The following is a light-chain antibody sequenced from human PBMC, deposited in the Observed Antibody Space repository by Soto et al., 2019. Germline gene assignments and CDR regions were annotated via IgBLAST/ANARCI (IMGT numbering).Light chain of an antibody. CDR1: QSVSNN. Sequence: EIVMTQSPATLSVSPGERATLSFSASQSVSNNLACYQQRPGQAPSLLIYGASTRATGIPARFSGSGSGTEFTLTISSLEPEDFAVYYCQQRSNWPITFGQGTRLEIK. V-gene: IGKV3-15*01. CDR2: GAS. J-gene: IGKJ5*01. CDR3: QQRSNWPIT.